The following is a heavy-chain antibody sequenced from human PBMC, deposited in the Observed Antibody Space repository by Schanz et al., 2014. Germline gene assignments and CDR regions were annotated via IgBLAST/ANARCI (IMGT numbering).Heavy chain of an antibody. D-gene: IGHD3-9*01. CDR3: AKQIHYDILTVTRN. CDR2: LSGSGGST. J-gene: IGHJ4*02. V-gene: IGHV3-23*04. CDR1: GFSLNTYG. Sequence: VQLVESGGGVVQPGTSLILSCSVSGFSLNTYGIHWFRQPAGKGLEWVSALSGSGGSTYYADSVKGRFSISRDNAKNTLYLQMNSLRAEDTAVYYCAKQIHYDILTVTRNWGQGTLVTVSS.